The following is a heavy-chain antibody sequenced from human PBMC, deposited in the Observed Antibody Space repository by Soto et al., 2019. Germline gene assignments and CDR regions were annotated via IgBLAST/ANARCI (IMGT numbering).Heavy chain of an antibody. CDR1: GGTFSSYT. D-gene: IGHD6-25*01. J-gene: IGHJ4*02. CDR3: ARDLTKGSDDY. CDR2: IIPILGIA. Sequence: QVQLVQSGAEVKKPGSSVKVSCKASGGTFSSYTISWVRQAPGQGLEWMGRIIPILGIANYAQKFQGRVTITADKSTSTAYMELSSLRSADTAVYYCARDLTKGSDDYWGQGTLVTVSS. V-gene: IGHV1-69*08.